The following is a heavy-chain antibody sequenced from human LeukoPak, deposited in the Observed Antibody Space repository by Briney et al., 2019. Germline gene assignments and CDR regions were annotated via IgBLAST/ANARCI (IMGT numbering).Heavy chain of an antibody. CDR3: ARDGARTYSSSWYAYYYGMDV. D-gene: IGHD6-13*01. CDR2: IYYSGST. J-gene: IGHJ6*02. V-gene: IGHV4-59*12. Sequence: SETLSLTCTVSGGSISSYYWSWIRQPPGKGLEWIGYIYYSGSTNYNPSLKSRVTMSVDTSKNQFSLKLSSVTAADTAVYYCARDGARTYSSSWYAYYYGMDVWGQGTTVTVSS. CDR1: GGSISSYY.